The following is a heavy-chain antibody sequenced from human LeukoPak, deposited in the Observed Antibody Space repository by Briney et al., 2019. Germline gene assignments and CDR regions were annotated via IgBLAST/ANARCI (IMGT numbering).Heavy chain of an antibody. Sequence: ASVKVSCKASGYTFTSYGISWVRQAPGQGLEWMGWISAYNGNTNYAQKLQGRVTMTTDTSTSTAYMELRSLRSDDTAVYYCARQKRCCSGGSCYPASYFDYWGQGTLVTVSS. V-gene: IGHV1-18*01. D-gene: IGHD2-15*01. CDR3: ARQKRCCSGGSCYPASYFDY. J-gene: IGHJ4*02. CDR2: ISAYNGNT. CDR1: GYTFTSYG.